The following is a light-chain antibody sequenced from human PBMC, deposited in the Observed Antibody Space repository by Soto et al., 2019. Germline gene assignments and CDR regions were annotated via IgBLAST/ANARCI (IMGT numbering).Light chain of an antibody. J-gene: IGKJ4*01. V-gene: IGKV1-9*01. Sequence: DIHLTQSPSFLSASVGDRVTITCRPSQAVPNNMAWYQQKPGKPPKLLIYEESTLHSGVPSRFSGRKSGTQIPLTIESLPPEDFATYYCQQVKTYPRTFGGGTKVEIK. CDR2: EES. CDR3: QQVKTYPRT. CDR1: QAVPNN.